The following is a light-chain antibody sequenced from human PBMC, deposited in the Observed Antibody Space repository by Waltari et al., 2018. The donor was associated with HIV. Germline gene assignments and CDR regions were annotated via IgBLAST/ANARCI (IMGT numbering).Light chain of an antibody. CDR3: QSIDRGTTWV. CDR1: KRPKQN. J-gene: IGLJ3*02. Sequence: SYKLTQSPSVSVSPGQTATNTCSGDKRPKQNYWYRQGPGQAPGVVIYKDIERPSVLPDRFSGSRSGTTLTLTISGVQTEDEADYYCQSIDRGTTWVFGGGTKLTVL. V-gene: IGLV3-25*03. CDR2: KDI.